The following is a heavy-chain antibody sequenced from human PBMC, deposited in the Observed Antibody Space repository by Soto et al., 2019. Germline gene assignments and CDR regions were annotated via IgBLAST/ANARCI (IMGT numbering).Heavy chain of an antibody. Sequence: ASVKVSCKASGYTFTTYPIHWVRQAPGQGLEWMGWINPGNGDRDYLQKFQGRVTVTRNTSASTAYMELSSLTSEDTAVYYCAMKDYSRSCINYFGYLDQGTMVTVSS. CDR2: INPGNGDR. J-gene: IGHJ4*02. CDR3: AMKDYSRSCINYFGY. D-gene: IGHD3-10*01. V-gene: IGHV1-3*01. CDR1: GYTFTTYP.